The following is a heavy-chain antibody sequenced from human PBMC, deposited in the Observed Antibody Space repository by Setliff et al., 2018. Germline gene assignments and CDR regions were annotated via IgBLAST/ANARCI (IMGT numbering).Heavy chain of an antibody. CDR2: MYYSGDT. CDR3: ARRRFRYFDWSFDL. J-gene: IGHJ4*02. D-gene: IGHD3-9*01. Sequence: ETLSLTCSVSGDSIRSVTYYWGWIRQPPGKGLEWIATMYYSGDTYHNPSLKSRVSISVDTSKNQISLRLSSVTAADTAFYYCARRRFRYFDWSFDLWGQGTPVTSPQ. CDR1: GDSIRSVTYY. V-gene: IGHV4-39*01.